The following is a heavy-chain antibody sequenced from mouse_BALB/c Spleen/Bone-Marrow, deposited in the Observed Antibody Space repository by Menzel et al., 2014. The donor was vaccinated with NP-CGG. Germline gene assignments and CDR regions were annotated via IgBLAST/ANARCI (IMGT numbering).Heavy chain of an antibody. Sequence: VQLQQSGAELVRPGSSVKISCKASGYAFXNYGMNWVKQRPGQGLEWIGQIYPGDGDTNYNGKFKGRVTLTADKSSRTAYMQLSSLTSEDSAVYFCASVYDYGRGYAMDYWGQGTSVTVSS. J-gene: IGHJ4*01. CDR1: GYAFXNYG. D-gene: IGHD2-4*01. CDR3: ASVYDYGRGYAMDY. CDR2: IYPGDGDT. V-gene: IGHV1-80*01.